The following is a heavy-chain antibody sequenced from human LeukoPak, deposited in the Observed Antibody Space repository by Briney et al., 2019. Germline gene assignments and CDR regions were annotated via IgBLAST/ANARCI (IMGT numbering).Heavy chain of an antibody. CDR1: GGSISSYY. CDR2: IYTVGST. V-gene: IGHV4-4*07. D-gene: IGHD3-10*01. J-gene: IGHJ5*02. CDR3: ARDSGTTGEVKFDP. Sequence: SSETLSLTCTVSGGSISSYYWSWIRQPAGKGLEWIGRIYTVGSTTTYNPSLKSRVTMSVDTSKNQFSLKLSSVTAADTAVYYCARDSGTTGEVKFDPWGQGTLVTVSS.